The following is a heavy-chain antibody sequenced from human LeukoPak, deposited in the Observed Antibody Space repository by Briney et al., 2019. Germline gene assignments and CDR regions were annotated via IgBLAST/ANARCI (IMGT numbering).Heavy chain of an antibody. V-gene: IGHV3-30*18. CDR2: ISYDGSNK. CDR1: GFTFSRYG. J-gene: IGHJ4*02. D-gene: IGHD3-10*01. CDR3: AKDIALLWFGGGFDY. Sequence: PGRSLRLSCAASGFTFSRYGMHWVCQAPGKGLEWVAVISYDGSNKYYLDSVQGRFTISRDNAKNSLYLQMNSLRAEDTALYYCAKDIALLWFGGGFDYWGQGTLVTVSS.